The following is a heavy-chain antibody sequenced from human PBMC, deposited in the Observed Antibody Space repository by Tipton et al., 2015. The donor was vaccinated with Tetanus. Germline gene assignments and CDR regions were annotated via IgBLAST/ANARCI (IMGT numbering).Heavy chain of an antibody. J-gene: IGHJ4*02. D-gene: IGHD4-11*01. CDR2: ISSTSTYI. Sequence: VQLVQSGGGLVKPGGSVRLSCAVSGFTFNLYTMNWVRQSPGRGLEWVSSISSTSTYISYADSIKGRFTISRDNAKNSLYLQMNSLTAEDSAVYYCASGSTLDYWGQGTLVTVSS. CDR3: ASGSTLDY. V-gene: IGHV3-21*01. CDR1: GFTFNLYT.